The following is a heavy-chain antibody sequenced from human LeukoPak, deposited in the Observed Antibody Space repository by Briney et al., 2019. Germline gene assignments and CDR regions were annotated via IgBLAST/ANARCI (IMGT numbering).Heavy chain of an antibody. J-gene: IGHJ6*02. Sequence: GESLKISCEASGYNFTTYWIGWVRQMPGKGLEWMGLIHPGDSHTRYGPSFQGQVTISADKSINTAYLRWSSLRASDTAMYYCARHDDDDPYYYYGMDAWSQGTTVTVSS. V-gene: IGHV5-51*01. CDR3: ARHDDDDPYYYYGMDA. CDR1: GYNFTTYW. D-gene: IGHD1-1*01. CDR2: IHPGDSHT.